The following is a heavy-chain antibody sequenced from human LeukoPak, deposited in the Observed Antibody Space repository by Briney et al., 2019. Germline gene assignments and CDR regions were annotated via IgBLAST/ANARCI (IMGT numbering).Heavy chain of an antibody. CDR2: ISGSGGTT. V-gene: IGHV3-23*01. CDR3: AKDKFSVAVVADRLKWFDP. Sequence: GGSLRLSCAASGFTFSSYEMSWVRQAPGKGPEWVSGISGSGGTTYYADSVKGRFTISRDNSKNTLYLQMNSLRADDTAVYYCAKDKFSVAVVADRLKWFDPWGQGTLITVSS. CDR1: GFTFSSYE. D-gene: IGHD2-15*01. J-gene: IGHJ5*02.